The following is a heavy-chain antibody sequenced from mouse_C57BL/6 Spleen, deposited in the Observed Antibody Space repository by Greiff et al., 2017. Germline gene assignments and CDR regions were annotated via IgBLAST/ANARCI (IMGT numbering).Heavy chain of an antibody. J-gene: IGHJ4*01. CDR3: ARENDYYSLDY. CDR2: INPNNGGT. Sequence: VQLQQSGPELVKPGASVKISCKASGYTFTDYNMDWVKQSHGKSLEWIGDINPNNGGTIYNQKFKGKATLTVDKSSSTAYMELRSLTSEDTAVYYCARENDYYSLDYWGQGTSVTVSS. CDR1: GYTFTDYN. V-gene: IGHV1-18*01.